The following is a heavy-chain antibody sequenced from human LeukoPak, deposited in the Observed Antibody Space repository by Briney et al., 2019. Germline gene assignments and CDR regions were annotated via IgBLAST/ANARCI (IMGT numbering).Heavy chain of an antibody. Sequence: GESLKISCKGSGYSFSTSWIGWVRQMPGKGPEWMGIIYIGDSDTRYSPSFQGQVTISADKSNTSAYLQWSSLKASDTAMYYCARRMTLFTTGIEDAFDIWGQGTMVTVSS. V-gene: IGHV5-51*01. CDR2: IYIGDSDT. CDR3: ARRMTLFTTGIEDAFDI. CDR1: GYSFSTSW. D-gene: IGHD3-22*01. J-gene: IGHJ3*02.